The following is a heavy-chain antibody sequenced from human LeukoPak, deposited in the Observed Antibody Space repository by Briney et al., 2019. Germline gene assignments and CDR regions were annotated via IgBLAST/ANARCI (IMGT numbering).Heavy chain of an antibody. CDR2: IIPIFGTA. V-gene: IGHV1-69*13. CDR3: ASTVERYDILTGYYNFDY. J-gene: IGHJ4*02. D-gene: IGHD3-9*01. CDR1: GYTFTSYY. Sequence: SVTVTFRASGYTFTSYYMHWVRQAPAQGLEWMGGIIPIFGTANYAQKFQGRVTIAADESTSTAYMELSSLRSEDTAVYYCASTVERYDILTGYYNFDYWGQGTPVTVSS.